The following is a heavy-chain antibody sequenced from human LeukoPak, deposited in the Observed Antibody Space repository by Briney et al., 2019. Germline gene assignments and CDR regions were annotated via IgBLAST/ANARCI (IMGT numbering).Heavy chain of an antibody. CDR2: FDPEDGET. D-gene: IGHD3-22*01. J-gene: IGHJ3*02. V-gene: IGHV1-24*01. CDR3: ARDRGISGYYPHIDAFDI. CDR1: GYTLTELS. Sequence: ASVKVSCKVSGYTLTELSMHWVRQAPGKGLEWMGGFDPEDGETIYAQKFQGRVTITADKSTSTAYMELSSLRSEDTAVYYCARDRGISGYYPHIDAFDIWGQGTMVTVSS.